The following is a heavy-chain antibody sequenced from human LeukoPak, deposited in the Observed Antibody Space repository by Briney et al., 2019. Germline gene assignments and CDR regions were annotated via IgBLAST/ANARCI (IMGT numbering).Heavy chain of an antibody. CDR1: GDSMSRYY. CDR3: ATRQGASVYYGVDV. J-gene: IGHJ6*02. Sequence: SETLSLTCTVTGDSMSRYYWSFIRQPAGKGLEWIGRIHTSGTTWYNASLKSRVTMSVDASKNQFSLRLTSVTAADTAVYYCATRQGASVYYGVDVWGQGTTATVSS. D-gene: IGHD3-16*01. CDR2: IHTSGTT. V-gene: IGHV4-4*07.